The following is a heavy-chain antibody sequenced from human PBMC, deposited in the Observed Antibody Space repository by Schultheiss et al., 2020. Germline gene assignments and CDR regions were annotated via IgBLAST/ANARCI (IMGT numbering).Heavy chain of an antibody. CDR2: ISYDGSNK. CDR3: ARSAGPPPWNYWHY. D-gene: IGHD1-7*01. Sequence: GGSLRLSCAASGFTFSSYGMHWVRQAPGKGLEWVAVISYDGSNKYYADSVKGRFTISRDNSTNTLYLQMNSLRAEDTAVYYCARSAGPPPWNYWHYWGQGALVTVSS. J-gene: IGHJ4*02. CDR1: GFTFSSYG. V-gene: IGHV3-30*03.